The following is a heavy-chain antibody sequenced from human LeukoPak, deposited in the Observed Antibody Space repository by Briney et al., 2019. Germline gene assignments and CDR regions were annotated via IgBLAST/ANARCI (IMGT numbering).Heavy chain of an antibody. Sequence: PSQTLSLTCTVSGGSISSGSYYWSWIRQPAGKGLEWIGRIYTSGSTNYNPSLKSRVTISVDTSKNQFSLKLSSVTAADTAVYYRARDKRLIWEDDAFDIWGQGTMVTVSS. CDR1: GGSISSGSYY. J-gene: IGHJ3*02. CDR2: IYTSGST. D-gene: IGHD1-26*01. CDR3: ARDKRLIWEDDAFDI. V-gene: IGHV4-61*02.